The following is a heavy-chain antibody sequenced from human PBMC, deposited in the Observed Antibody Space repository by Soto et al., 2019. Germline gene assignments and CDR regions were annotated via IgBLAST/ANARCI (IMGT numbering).Heavy chain of an antibody. CDR2: IKEDGSAK. CDR3: ARDRGRGVECFGTCYSSYFDP. V-gene: IGHV3-7*01. Sequence: EVQLVESGGGLVQPGGSLRLSCAASGFTFSTYWMSWVRQAPGKGLEWVANIKEDGSAKSYVDSVKGGFTISRDNAKNSLYLQMNSLRAEDTAVYHCARDRGRGVECFGTCYSSYFDPWGQGTLVTVSS. J-gene: IGHJ5*02. D-gene: IGHD2-15*01. CDR1: GFTFSTYW.